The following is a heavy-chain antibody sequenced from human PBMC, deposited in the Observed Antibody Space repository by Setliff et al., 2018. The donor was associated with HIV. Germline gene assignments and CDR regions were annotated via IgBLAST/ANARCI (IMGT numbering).Heavy chain of an antibody. V-gene: IGHV4-61*02. J-gene: IGHJ4*02. Sequence: SETLSLTCTVSGDSISNGSYYWSWIRQPAGKGLEWIGRIYTSGSTNYNPSLKSRVTISVDTSKNQFSLKLSSVTAADAAVYYCARGRYSSSWYGSHFDYWGQGILVTVSS. CDR2: IYTSGST. CDR3: ARGRYSSSWYGSHFDY. CDR1: GDSISNGSYY. D-gene: IGHD6-13*01.